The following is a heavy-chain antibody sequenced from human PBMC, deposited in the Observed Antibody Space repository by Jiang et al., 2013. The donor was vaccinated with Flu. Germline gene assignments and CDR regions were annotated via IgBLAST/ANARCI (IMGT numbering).Heavy chain of an antibody. J-gene: IGHJ3*02. CDR3: ARGVGNKPGAFDI. CDR2: IYHSGST. V-gene: IGHV4-38-2*01. CDR1: GYSISSGYY. D-gene: IGHD1-14*01. Sequence: LLKPSETLSLTCAVSGYSISSGYYWGWIRQPPGKGLEWIGSIYHSGSTYYNPSLKSRVTISVDTSKNQFSLKLSSVTAADTAVYYCARGVGNKPGAFDIWGQGTMVTVSS.